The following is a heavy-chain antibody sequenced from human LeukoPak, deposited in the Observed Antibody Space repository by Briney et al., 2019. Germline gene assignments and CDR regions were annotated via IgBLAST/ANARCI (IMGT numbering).Heavy chain of an antibody. CDR2: IGASGEST. V-gene: IGHV3-23*01. Sequence: GGSLRLSCAASGFTFSVAAMTWVRQAPGKGLEWVSLIGASGESTYYADSVKGRFTISRDNSKNTLSLQMSSLRAEDTAIYYCAKPYGGNLADGFDIWGQGTMVTVSS. CDR1: GFTFSVAA. D-gene: IGHD4-23*01. J-gene: IGHJ3*02. CDR3: AKPYGGNLADGFDI.